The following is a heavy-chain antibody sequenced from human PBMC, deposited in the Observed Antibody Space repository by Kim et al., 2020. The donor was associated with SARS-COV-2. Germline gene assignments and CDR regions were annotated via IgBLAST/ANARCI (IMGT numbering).Heavy chain of an antibody. V-gene: IGHV3-30-3*01. CDR2: IAYDGSHI. J-gene: IGHJ4*02. Sequence: GGSLRLSCAASGFTFSAHAWHWVRQAPGKGLEWVALIAYDGSHISYPDSVKGRFIISRDNTTSPLYLQMNSLRPEDTAVYYCLSEIGSRSFDHWGQGTLVTVAA. D-gene: IGHD3-10*01. CDR1: GFTFSAHA. CDR3: LSEIGSRSFDH.